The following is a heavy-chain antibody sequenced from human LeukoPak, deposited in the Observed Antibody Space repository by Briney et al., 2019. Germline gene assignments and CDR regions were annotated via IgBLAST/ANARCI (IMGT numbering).Heavy chain of an antibody. Sequence: GGSLRLSCAASGFTFSSYGMHWVRQAPGKGLEWVSAISGSGGNTYYADSVKGRFTISRDNSKNTLYLQMNSLRAEDTAVYYCAKGGYSSSWYLALTFDYWGQGTLVTVSS. D-gene: IGHD6-13*01. V-gene: IGHV3-23*01. CDR3: AKGGYSSSWYLALTFDY. J-gene: IGHJ4*02. CDR2: ISGSGGNT. CDR1: GFTFSSYG.